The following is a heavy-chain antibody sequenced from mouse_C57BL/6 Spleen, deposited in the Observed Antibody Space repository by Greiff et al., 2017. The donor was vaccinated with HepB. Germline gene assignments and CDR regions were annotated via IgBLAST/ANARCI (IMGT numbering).Heavy chain of an antibody. Sequence: QVQLQQPGAELVKPGDSVKLTCKASGYTLTSYWMHWVKQCPGKGLEWIGMIHPNSGRNNNNEKLKSKATLTVDKYSSTADMQLSSHTSEDSAVYYCASYGDFFDYWGQGTTLTVSS. CDR3: ASYGDFFDY. D-gene: IGHD1-2*01. CDR1: GYTLTSYW. J-gene: IGHJ2*01. V-gene: IGHV1-64*01. CDR2: IHPNSGRN.